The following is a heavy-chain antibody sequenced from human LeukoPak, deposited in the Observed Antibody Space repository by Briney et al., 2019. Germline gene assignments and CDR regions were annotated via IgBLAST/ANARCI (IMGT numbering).Heavy chain of an antibody. D-gene: IGHD2-2*02. V-gene: IGHV4-4*07. CDR1: GGSISSYY. J-gene: IGHJ6*03. CDR2: IYTSGST. Sequence: SETLSLTCTVSGGSISSYYWSWIRQPAGKGLEWIGRIYTSGSTNYNPSLKSRVTMSVDTSKNQFSLKLSSVTAADTAVYYCARERLPDCSSTSCYTYGIYMDVWGKGTTVTVSS. CDR3: ARERLPDCSSTSCYTYGIYMDV.